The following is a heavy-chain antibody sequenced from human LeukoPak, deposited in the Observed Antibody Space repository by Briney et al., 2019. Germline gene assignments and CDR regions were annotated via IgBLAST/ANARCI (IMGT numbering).Heavy chain of an antibody. CDR1: GLTVSSTY. J-gene: IGHJ4*02. D-gene: IGHD3-3*01. CDR2: IYSGGST. CDR3: ARDLLEWYFDY. Sequence: GGSLKLSCAASGLTVSSTYMSWVRQTPGKGLEWVSVIYSGGSTYYADSVKGRFTISRDNSKNTLYLQMHSLRAEDTAVYYCARDLLEWYFDYWGQGTLVTVSS. V-gene: IGHV3-66*01.